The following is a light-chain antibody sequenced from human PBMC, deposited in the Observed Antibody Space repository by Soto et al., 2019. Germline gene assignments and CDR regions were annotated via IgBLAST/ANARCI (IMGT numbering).Light chain of an antibody. CDR3: KQSYSTQWT. Sequence: DIQMTQSPSSLSASVGXRVNMTCRASRSISRYLSWYQQKPGKAPNLLIYAASSLQSGVPSRFGGAGSGTDFTLTIANLHPEDFAIYYCKQSYSTQWTFGQGTKV. J-gene: IGKJ1*01. V-gene: IGKV1-39*01. CDR1: RSISRY. CDR2: AAS.